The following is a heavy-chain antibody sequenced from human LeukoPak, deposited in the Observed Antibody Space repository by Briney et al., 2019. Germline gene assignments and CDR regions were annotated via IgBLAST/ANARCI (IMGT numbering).Heavy chain of an antibody. D-gene: IGHD5-18*01. V-gene: IGHV1-2*02. Sequence: ASVKVSCKASGGTFSSYAISWVRQAPGQGLDWMGWINPNSGGTNYAQKFQGRVTMTRDTSISTAYMELSRLRSDDTAVYYCARGGIQLWFLVDYWGQGTLVTVSS. J-gene: IGHJ4*02. CDR3: ARGGIQLWFLVDY. CDR1: GGTFSSYA. CDR2: INPNSGGT.